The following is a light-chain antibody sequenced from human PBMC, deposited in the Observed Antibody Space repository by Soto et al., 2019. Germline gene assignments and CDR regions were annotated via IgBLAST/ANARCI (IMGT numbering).Light chain of an antibody. CDR2: WAS. Sequence: DIVMTQSPDSLAVSLGERATINCKSSQSVLYSSNNKNYLAWYQQKPGQPPKLLVYWASTRESGVPDRFSGSGSGTDFTVTIRSLQAEDVAVYYCQQYYSLPLTFGGGTKVEIK. CDR3: QQYYSLPLT. CDR1: QSVLYSSNNKNY. J-gene: IGKJ4*02. V-gene: IGKV4-1*01.